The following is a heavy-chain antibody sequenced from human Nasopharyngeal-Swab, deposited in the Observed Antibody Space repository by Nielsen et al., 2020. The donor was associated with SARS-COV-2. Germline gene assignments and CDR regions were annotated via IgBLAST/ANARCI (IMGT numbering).Heavy chain of an antibody. CDR1: GFPVSSNY. D-gene: IGHD6-19*01. CDR3: ARREQWLVSNYYYYYGIDV. Sequence: GESLKISCAASGFPVSSNYMRWVRQAPGKGLEWVSVIYSGGSTYYADYVKGRFTISRDNSKNTLYLQMNSLRAEDTAVYYCARREQWLVSNYYYYYGIDVWGQGTTVTVSS. V-gene: IGHV3-53*01. J-gene: IGHJ6*02. CDR2: IYSGGST.